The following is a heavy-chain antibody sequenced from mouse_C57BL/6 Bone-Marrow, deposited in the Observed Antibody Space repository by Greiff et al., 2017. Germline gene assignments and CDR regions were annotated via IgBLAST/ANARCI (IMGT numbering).Heavy chain of an antibody. Sequence: VQLQESGAELVRPGASVKLSCTASGFNIKDDYMHWVKQRPGQGLEWIGEIDPSDSYTNYNQKFKGKATLTVDTSSSTAYMQLSSLTSEDSAVYYCARGPYYYGSSYWFAYWGQGTLVTVSA. J-gene: IGHJ3*01. CDR2: IDPSDSYT. D-gene: IGHD1-1*01. V-gene: IGHV1-50*01. CDR3: ARGPYYYGSSYWFAY. CDR1: GFNIKDDY.